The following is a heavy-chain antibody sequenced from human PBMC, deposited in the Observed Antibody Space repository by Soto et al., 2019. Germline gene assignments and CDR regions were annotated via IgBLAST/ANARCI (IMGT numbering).Heavy chain of an antibody. D-gene: IGHD3-22*01. CDR1: GYSFAGYW. CDR2: IDPSDSQT. Sequence: GESLQISCKGSGYSFAGYWITWVRQKPGKGLEWMGRIDPSDSQTYYSPSFRGHVTISATKSITTVFLQWSSLRASDTAMYYCARQIYDSDTGPNFQYYFDSWGQGTPVTVSS. V-gene: IGHV5-10-1*01. J-gene: IGHJ4*02. CDR3: ARQIYDSDTGPNFQYYFDS.